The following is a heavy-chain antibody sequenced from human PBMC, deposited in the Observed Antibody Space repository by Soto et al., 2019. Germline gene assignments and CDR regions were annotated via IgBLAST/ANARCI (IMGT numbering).Heavy chain of an antibody. J-gene: IGHJ6*02. V-gene: IGHV1-69*12. CDR1: GGTFSSYA. D-gene: IGHD6-6*01. CDR2: IIQILGTA. CDR3: ARALYSSSPKGSYGMDV. Sequence: QVQLVQSGAEVKKPGASVKVSCKASGGTFSSYAISWVRQAPGQGLEWMGGIIQILGTANYAQKFQGRVTITADESTSTAYMELSSLRSEDTAVYYFARALYSSSPKGSYGMDVWGQGTTVTVSS.